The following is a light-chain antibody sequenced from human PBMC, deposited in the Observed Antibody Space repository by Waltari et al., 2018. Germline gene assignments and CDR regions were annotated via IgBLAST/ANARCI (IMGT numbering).Light chain of an antibody. CDR3: QQYNSYST. CDR2: KAT. V-gene: IGKV1-5*03. CDR1: QSISNW. Sequence: DIQMTQSPSTLSPSVGDRVTIICRASQSISNWLALYQQKPGKAPKLLIHKATTLESGVPSRFSGSGSGTEFTLTISSLQPDDFATYYCQQYNSYSTFGQGTKLEMK. J-gene: IGKJ2*01.